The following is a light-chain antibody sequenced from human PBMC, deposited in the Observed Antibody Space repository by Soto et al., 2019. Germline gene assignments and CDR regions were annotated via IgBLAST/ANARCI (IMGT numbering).Light chain of an antibody. Sequence: DIVMTQSPDSLAVSLGERATINCKSSQSVLYSSNNKNYLLWYQQKPGQPPKLLIYWASTRESGVPDRFSGSGSWTDFTLTISSLQAEDVAVYYCQQYYSTPFTFGPGTKVXIK. J-gene: IGKJ3*01. V-gene: IGKV4-1*01. CDR1: QSVLYSSNNKNY. CDR2: WAS. CDR3: QQYYSTPFT.